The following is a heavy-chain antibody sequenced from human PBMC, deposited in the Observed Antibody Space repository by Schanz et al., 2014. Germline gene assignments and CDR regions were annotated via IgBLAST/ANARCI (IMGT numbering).Heavy chain of an antibody. Sequence: EVQLVESGGGLVQPGGSLRLSCAASGFTFSTYAMSWVRQAPGKGLEWVSAISGSGGSTYYADSVKGRFTISRDNSKNILYLQMNSLRAEDTAVYYCAKARRKSNCSGGRCFHYSYDGMDVWGQGTTVTVSS. J-gene: IGHJ6*02. CDR1: GFTFSTYA. D-gene: IGHD2-15*01. CDR3: AKARRKSNCSGGRCFHYSYDGMDV. V-gene: IGHV3-23*04. CDR2: ISGSGGST.